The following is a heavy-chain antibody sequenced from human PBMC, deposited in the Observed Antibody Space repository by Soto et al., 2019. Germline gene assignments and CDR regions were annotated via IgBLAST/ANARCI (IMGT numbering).Heavy chain of an antibody. Sequence: QVQLVQSGSELKKHGASVKVSCKASGYTFTSYALNWVRQAPGQGLEWMEWIHTNTGKPTYAQGLTGRFVFSLDTSVSMAYLQTCSVQAEDTAVYYCSSGYYSGAGTGKKYYYYYLDVWCNGTPVTVSS. CDR3: SSGYYSGAGTGKKYYYYYLDV. D-gene: IGHD3-10*01. CDR2: IHTNTGKP. J-gene: IGHJ6*03. V-gene: IGHV7-4-1*01. CDR1: GYTFTSYA.